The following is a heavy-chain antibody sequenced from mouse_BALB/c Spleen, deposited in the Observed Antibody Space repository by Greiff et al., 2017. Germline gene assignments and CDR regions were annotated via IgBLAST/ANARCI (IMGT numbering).Heavy chain of an antibody. D-gene: IGHD2-14*01. Sequence: QVQLKESGPGLVAPSQSLSITCTVSGFSLTSYGVHWVRQPPGKGLEWLGVIWAGGSTNYNSALMSRLSISKDNSKSQVFLKMNSLQTDDTAMYYCARDRAAYRYLFAYWGQGTLVTVSA. CDR2: IWAGGST. CDR3: ARDRAAYRYLFAY. J-gene: IGHJ3*01. V-gene: IGHV2-9*02. CDR1: GFSLTSYG.